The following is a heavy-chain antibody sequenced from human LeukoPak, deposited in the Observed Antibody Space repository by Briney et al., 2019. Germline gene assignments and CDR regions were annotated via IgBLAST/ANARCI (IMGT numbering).Heavy chain of an antibody. D-gene: IGHD3-22*01. CDR3: ARVGGITMIVVAALDY. CDR1: GFTFSSYA. V-gene: IGHV3-30-3*01. CDR2: ISYDGSNK. J-gene: IGHJ4*02. Sequence: GGSLSLSCAASGFTFSSYAMHWVRQAPGKGLEWVAVISYDGSNKYYADSVKGRFTISRDNSKNTLYLQMNSLRAGDTAVYYCARVGGITMIVVAALDYWGQGTLVTVSS.